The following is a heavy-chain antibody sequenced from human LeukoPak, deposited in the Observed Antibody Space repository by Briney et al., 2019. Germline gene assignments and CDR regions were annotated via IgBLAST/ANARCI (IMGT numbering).Heavy chain of an antibody. V-gene: IGHV4-34*01. CDR2: INHSGST. CDR3: ARHAGSRMATRGWFDP. D-gene: IGHD5-24*01. CDR1: GGSFSGYY. Sequence: SETLSLTCAVYGGSFSGYYWSWIRQPPGKGLEWIGEINHSGSTDYNPSLKSRVTISVDTSKNQFSLKLSSVTAADTAVYYCARHAGSRMATRGWFDPWGQGTLVTVSS. J-gene: IGHJ5*02.